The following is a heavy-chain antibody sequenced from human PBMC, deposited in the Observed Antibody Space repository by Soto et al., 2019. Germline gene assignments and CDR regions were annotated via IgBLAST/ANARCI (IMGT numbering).Heavy chain of an antibody. CDR2: IYSGGST. D-gene: IGHD4-17*01. Sequence: GVWLRLSCAACGITVSSNYLSWLRQAPGKGLEWVSVIYSGGSTYYADSVKGRFTISRDNSKNTLYLQMNSLRAEDTAVYYCATRHDYGDYVWFYWGQGILVTVS. V-gene: IGHV3-53*01. CDR1: GITVSSNY. CDR3: ATRHDYGDYVWFY. J-gene: IGHJ4*02.